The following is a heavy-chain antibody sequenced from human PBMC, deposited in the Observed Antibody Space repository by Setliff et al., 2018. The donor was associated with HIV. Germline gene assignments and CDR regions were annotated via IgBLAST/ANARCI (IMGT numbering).Heavy chain of an antibody. Sequence: GGSLRLSCAASGFTFSSYNMHWVRQAPGKGLEWVAFIRYNGGNKDYADSVQGRFIISRDNAKNTLYLQMNSLRAEDTAVYYCTRDVAPPNDIRFDPWGQGTLVTVSS. CDR3: TRDVAPPNDIRFDP. CDR1: GFTFSSYN. CDR2: IRYNGGNK. D-gene: IGHD2-15*01. V-gene: IGHV3-30*02. J-gene: IGHJ5*02.